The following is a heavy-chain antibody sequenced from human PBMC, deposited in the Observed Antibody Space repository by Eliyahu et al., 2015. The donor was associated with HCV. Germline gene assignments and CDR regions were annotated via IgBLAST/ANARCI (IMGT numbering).Heavy chain of an antibody. CDR2: IYYTGTS. CDR1: AASLTSDGYY. Sequence: QVQLQESGPGLVRPSQTLSLTCTVSAASLTSDGYYWSWIRQQPGKGLEWIGYIYYTGTSYSSPSLRSRVSLSIDTSKNQFSLTLKSVTAADTAVYYCARVPDRTENWFDPWGQGRLVTVS. V-gene: IGHV4-31*03. CDR3: ARVPDRTENWFDP. J-gene: IGHJ5*02. D-gene: IGHD1-1*01.